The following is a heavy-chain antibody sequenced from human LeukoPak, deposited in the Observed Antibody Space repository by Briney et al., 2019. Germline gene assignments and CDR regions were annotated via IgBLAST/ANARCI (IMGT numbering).Heavy chain of an antibody. D-gene: IGHD2-2*01. CDR2: ISSSSSYI. CDR3: ARAASYYYYYYGMDV. V-gene: IGHV3-21*01. Sequence: GGSLRLSCAASGFTLSSYSMNWVRQAPGKGLEWVSSISSSSSYIYYADSVKGRFTISRDNAKNSLYLQMNSLRAEDTAVYYCARAASYYYYYYGMDVWGQGTTATVSS. J-gene: IGHJ6*02. CDR1: GFTLSSYS.